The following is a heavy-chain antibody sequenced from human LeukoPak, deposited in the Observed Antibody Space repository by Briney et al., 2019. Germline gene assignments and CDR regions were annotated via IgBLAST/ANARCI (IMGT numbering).Heavy chain of an antibody. CDR2: INPNSGGT. Sequence: GASVKVSCKASGYTFTGYYMHWVRQAPGQGLEWMGRINPNSGGTNYAQKFQGRVTMTGDTSISTAYMELSRLRSDDTAVYYCARGAPRYYDFWSGQNMDVWGKGTTVTVSS. CDR3: ARGAPRYYDFWSGQNMDV. CDR1: GYTFTGYY. D-gene: IGHD3-3*01. V-gene: IGHV1-2*06. J-gene: IGHJ6*03.